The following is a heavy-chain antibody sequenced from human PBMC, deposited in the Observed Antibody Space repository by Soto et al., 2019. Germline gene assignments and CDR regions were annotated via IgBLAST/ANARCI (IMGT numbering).Heavy chain of an antibody. Sequence: TLSLTCTVSGGSISSSSYYRGWVRQPPGKGLEWIGSIYYSGSTYYNPSLKSRVTISVDTSKNQFSLKLSSVTAADTAVYYCARLASYGSGSYGLYYYYYYGMDVWGQGT. CDR2: IYYSGST. CDR1: GGSISSSSYY. J-gene: IGHJ6*02. CDR3: ARLASYGSGSYGLYYYYYYGMDV. D-gene: IGHD3-10*01. V-gene: IGHV4-39*01.